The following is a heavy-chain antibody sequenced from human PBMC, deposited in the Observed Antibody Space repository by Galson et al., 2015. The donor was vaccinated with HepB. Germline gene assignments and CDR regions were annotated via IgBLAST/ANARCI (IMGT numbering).Heavy chain of an antibody. D-gene: IGHD2-15*01. CDR3: ARGILEGGTRWTDY. CDR1: GGSINSSSYY. V-gene: IGHV4-39*07. CDR2: IYYDGST. Sequence: QVQLQESGPGLVKPSETLSLTCTVSGGSINSSSYYWGWIRQPPGKGLEWIGSIYYDGSTNYNPSLNSRVTISVDTSKNQFSLRLSSVTAVDTALYYCARGILEGGTRWTDYWGQGILVTVSS. J-gene: IGHJ4*02.